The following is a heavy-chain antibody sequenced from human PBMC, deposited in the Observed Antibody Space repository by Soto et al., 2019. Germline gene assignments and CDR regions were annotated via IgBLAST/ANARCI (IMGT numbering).Heavy chain of an antibody. Sequence: PGGSLRLSCVASGFTFKTFGMHWVRQAPGKGLEWVGIISYEGNNIYYGDSVKGRFSISRDNSKNTLYLQMNSLRPEDTAVYYCAKDDLDYNGYEWSKFYHYGMDVWGQGTTVTSP. CDR1: GFTFKTFG. D-gene: IGHD5-12*01. J-gene: IGHJ6*02. CDR3: AKDDLDYNGYEWSKFYHYGMDV. V-gene: IGHV3-30*18. CDR2: ISYEGNNI.